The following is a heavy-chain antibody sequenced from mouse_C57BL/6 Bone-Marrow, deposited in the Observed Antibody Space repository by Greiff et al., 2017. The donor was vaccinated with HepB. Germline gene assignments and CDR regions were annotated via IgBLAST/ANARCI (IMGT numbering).Heavy chain of an antibody. Sequence: QVQLQQSGPELVKPGASVKLSCKASGYTFTSYDINWVQQRPGQGLEWIGWIYPRDGSTKYNEKLKGKATLTVDTSSSTAYMEVHSLTSEDSAVYFCARQWKRGKPNWVFDYWGQGTTLTVSS. D-gene: IGHD4-1*02. V-gene: IGHV1-85*01. CDR1: GYTFTSYD. J-gene: IGHJ2*01. CDR3: ARQWKRGKPNWVFDY. CDR2: IYPRDGST.